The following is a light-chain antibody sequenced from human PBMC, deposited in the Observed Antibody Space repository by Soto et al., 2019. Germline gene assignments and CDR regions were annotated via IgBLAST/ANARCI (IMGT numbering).Light chain of an antibody. Sequence: QSALTQPASVSGSPGQSITISCTGTSSDVGGYNYVSWYQQHPGKAPKLMIYDVSNRPSGVSNRFSGSKSGNTASLTISGLQAVDEADYYCSSYTSSPSYVFGSGTKVTV. V-gene: IGLV2-14*01. CDR2: DVS. J-gene: IGLJ1*01. CDR3: SSYTSSPSYV. CDR1: SSDVGGYNY.